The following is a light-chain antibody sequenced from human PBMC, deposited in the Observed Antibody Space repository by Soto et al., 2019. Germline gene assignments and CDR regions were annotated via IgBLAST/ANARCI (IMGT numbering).Light chain of an antibody. CDR3: QQFRT. Sequence: DIQMTQSPSALSASVGDRVTVTCRASQSFSSWLAWYQQKPGKAPKLLIYDASTLERGVPSRFSGSGSGTELTLTISNLQPDDFATYYCQQFRTFGQGTTGDIK. V-gene: IGKV1-5*01. CDR1: QSFSSW. CDR2: DAS. J-gene: IGKJ1*01.